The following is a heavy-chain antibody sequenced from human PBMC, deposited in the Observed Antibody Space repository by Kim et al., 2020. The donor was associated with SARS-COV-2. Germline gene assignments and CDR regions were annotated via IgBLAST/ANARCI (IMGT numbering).Heavy chain of an antibody. D-gene: IGHD3-10*01. CDR2: IWYDGSNK. CDR3: AKTSGVRGVIFYFDY. V-gene: IGHV3-33*06. CDR1: GFTFSSYA. J-gene: IGHJ4*02. Sequence: GGSLRLSCAASGFTFSSYAMHWVRQAPGKGLEWVAVIWYDGSNKYYADSVKGRFTISRDNSKNTLYLQMNSLRAEDTAVYYCAKTSGVRGVIFYFDYWGQGTLVTVSS.